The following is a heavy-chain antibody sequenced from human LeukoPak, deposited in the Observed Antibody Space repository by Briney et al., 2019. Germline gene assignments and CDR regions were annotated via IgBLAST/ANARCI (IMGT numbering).Heavy chain of an antibody. CDR3: AKGEMTTVTLVWFDP. Sequence: GGSLRLSCAASGFTFSSYGMHWVRQAPGKGLEWVAFIRYDGSNKYYADSVKGRFTISRDNSKNTLYLQMNSLRAEDTAVYYCAKGEMTTVTLVWFDPWGQGTLVTVSS. D-gene: IGHD4-17*01. CDR2: IRYDGSNK. CDR1: GFTFSSYG. V-gene: IGHV3-30*02. J-gene: IGHJ5*02.